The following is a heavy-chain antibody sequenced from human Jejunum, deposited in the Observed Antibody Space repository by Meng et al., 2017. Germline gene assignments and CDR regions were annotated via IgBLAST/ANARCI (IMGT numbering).Heavy chain of an antibody. Sequence: SVKVSCQSSGYTFIGYQMHWMRQAPGQGLERLGLINTYTGATNYAQKFQGRVTMTRDTYFNTAYLELSRFTPDDTAVYDCARVWDNGDYAPRYPDYWGQGTLVTVSS. CDR2: INTYTGAT. J-gene: IGHJ4*02. V-gene: IGHV1-2*06. D-gene: IGHD4-17*01. CDR3: ARVWDNGDYAPRYPDY. CDR1: GYTFIGYQ.